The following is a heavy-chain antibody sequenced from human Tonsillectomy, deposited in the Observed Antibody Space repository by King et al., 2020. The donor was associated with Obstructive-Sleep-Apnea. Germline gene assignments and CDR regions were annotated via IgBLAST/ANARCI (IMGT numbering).Heavy chain of an antibody. J-gene: IGHJ4*02. D-gene: IGHD3-3*01. CDR1: GFTFSSYA. CDR3: AKEGHIRAFLADY. CDR2: ISDRCGTT. Sequence: DVQLVESGGGLVQPGGSLRLSCAASGFTFSSYAMSWVRQAPGKGLEWVSGISDRCGTTYYADSVKGRFTISRDNSKNTLYLQMNSLRAEDTAVYYCAKEGHIRAFLADYWGQGTLVTVSS. V-gene: IGHV3-23*04.